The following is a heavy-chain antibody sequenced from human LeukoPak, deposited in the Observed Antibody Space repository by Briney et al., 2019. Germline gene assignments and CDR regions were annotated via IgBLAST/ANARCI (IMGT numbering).Heavy chain of an antibody. V-gene: IGHV3-30*02. J-gene: IGHJ4*02. Sequence: PGGSLRLSCAASGFTFSSYGMHWVRQAPGKGLEWVAVIWYGGSNKYYADSVKGRFTISRDNSKNTLYLQMNSLRAEDTAVYYCAKGGSGYCSSTSCSPFDYWGQGTLVTVSS. CDR3: AKGGSGYCSSTSCSPFDY. D-gene: IGHD2-2*01. CDR2: IWYGGSNK. CDR1: GFTFSSYG.